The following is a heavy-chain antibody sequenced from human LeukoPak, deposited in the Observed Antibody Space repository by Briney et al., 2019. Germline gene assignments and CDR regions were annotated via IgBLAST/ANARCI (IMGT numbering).Heavy chain of an antibody. D-gene: IGHD3-22*01. Sequence: SETLSLXCAVYGGSFSGYYWSWIRQPPGKGLEWIGEINHSGSTNYNPSLKSRVTISVDTSKNQFSLKLSSVTAADTAVYYCARRLSYYDSSGYRNWFDPWGQGTLVTVSS. J-gene: IGHJ5*02. CDR3: ARRLSYYDSSGYRNWFDP. CDR2: INHSGST. V-gene: IGHV4-34*01. CDR1: GGSFSGYY.